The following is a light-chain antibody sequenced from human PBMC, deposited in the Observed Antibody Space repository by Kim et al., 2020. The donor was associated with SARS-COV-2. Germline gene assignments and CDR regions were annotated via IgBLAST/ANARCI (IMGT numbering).Light chain of an antibody. CDR1: HDIKDD. J-gene: IGKJ2*01. Sequence: AIQMTQSPSSLSASVGDRVTITCRASHDIKDDLGWYQQKPGKAPKLLIYAASNLQGGVPSRFSGSGSGSDFTLTITSLQPEDFATYFCLQDYNYPYTFGQGTKLEI. CDR3: LQDYNYPYT. V-gene: IGKV1-6*01. CDR2: AAS.